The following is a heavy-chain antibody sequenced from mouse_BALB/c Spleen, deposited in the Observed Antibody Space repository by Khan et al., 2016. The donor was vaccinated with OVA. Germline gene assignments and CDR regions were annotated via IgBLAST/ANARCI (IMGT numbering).Heavy chain of an antibody. V-gene: IGHV9-3-1*01. CDR2: INTYTGEP. D-gene: IGHD2-1*01. CDR1: GYTFTNYG. Sequence: QIQLVQSGPELKKPGETVKISCKASGYTFTNYGMNWVKQAPGKGLKWMGWINTYTGEPTYADDFKGRFAFSLETSACTVYLQINNLKNEDTATYFCARSNGNYWFAYWGQGTLVTVSA. J-gene: IGHJ3*01. CDR3: ARSNGNYWFAY.